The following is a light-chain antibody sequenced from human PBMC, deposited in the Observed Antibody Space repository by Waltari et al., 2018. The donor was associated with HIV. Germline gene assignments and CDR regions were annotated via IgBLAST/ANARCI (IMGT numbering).Light chain of an antibody. Sequence: QSALTQPPSAPGSPGSSVTNSCPRTHHAACGYKYAPWYQQHPGKAPKLMIYEVSERPSGVPDRFSGSKSGNTASLTVSGLQAEDEADYYCSSYSGGNNFDVVFGGGTKLTVL. J-gene: IGLJ2*01. CDR1: HHAACGYKY. V-gene: IGLV2-8*01. CDR3: SSYSGGNNFDVV. CDR2: EVS.